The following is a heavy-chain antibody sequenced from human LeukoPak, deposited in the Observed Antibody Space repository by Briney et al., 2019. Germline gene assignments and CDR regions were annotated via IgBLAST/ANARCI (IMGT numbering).Heavy chain of an antibody. V-gene: IGHV1-2*02. CDR1: GYTFTGYY. D-gene: IGHD3-22*01. CDR2: INPNSGGT. Sequence: GASVKVSCKASGYTFTGYYMHWVRQAPGQGLEWMGWINPNSGGTNYAQKFQGRVTMTRDTSISTAYMELSRLRSDDTAVYYCASSPYYDSSGLDYWGQGTLVTVST. CDR3: ASSPYYDSSGLDY. J-gene: IGHJ4*02.